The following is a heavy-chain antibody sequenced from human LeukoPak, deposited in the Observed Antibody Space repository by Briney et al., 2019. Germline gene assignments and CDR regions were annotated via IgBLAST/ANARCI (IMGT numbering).Heavy chain of an antibody. CDR1: GFTFSSYA. V-gene: IGHV3-30-3*01. D-gene: IGHD3-22*01. CDR3: ARDRGIVVVIAHLDY. J-gene: IGHJ4*02. CDR2: ISYDGSNK. Sequence: GGSLRLPCAASGFTFSSYAMHWVRQAPGKGLEWVAVISYDGSNKYYADSVKGRFTISRDNSKNTLYLQMNSLRAEDTAVYYCARDRGIVVVIAHLDYWGQGTLVTVSS.